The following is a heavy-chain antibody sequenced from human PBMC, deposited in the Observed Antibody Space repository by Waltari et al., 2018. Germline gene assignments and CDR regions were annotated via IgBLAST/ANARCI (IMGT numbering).Heavy chain of an antibody. CDR1: GGSISSYY. V-gene: IGHV4-59*01. Sequence: QVQLQESGPGLVKPSETLSLTCTVSGGSISSYYWSWIRQPPGKGLEWIGYIYYSGSTNYNPSLKSRVTISVDTSKNQFSLKLSSVTAADTAMYYCAKDCIGYSSITNWFDPWGQGTLVTVSS. J-gene: IGHJ5*02. D-gene: IGHD6-13*01. CDR3: AKDCIGYSSITNWFDP. CDR2: IYYSGST.